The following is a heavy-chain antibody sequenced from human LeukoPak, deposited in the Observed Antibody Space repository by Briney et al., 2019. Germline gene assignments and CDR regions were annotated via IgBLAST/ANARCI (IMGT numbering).Heavy chain of an antibody. Sequence: GGSLRLSCAASGFTFSSHWVSWVRQAPGKRLQWVANIKQDGGEKHYVDSVRGCFTISRDNTKNSLYLQMNSLRVEDSAVYYCASNWDYVRGYGMDVWGQGTTVTVSS. CDR1: GFTFSSHW. D-gene: IGHD1-7*01. V-gene: IGHV3-7*01. CDR2: IKQDGGEK. J-gene: IGHJ6*02. CDR3: ASNWDYVRGYGMDV.